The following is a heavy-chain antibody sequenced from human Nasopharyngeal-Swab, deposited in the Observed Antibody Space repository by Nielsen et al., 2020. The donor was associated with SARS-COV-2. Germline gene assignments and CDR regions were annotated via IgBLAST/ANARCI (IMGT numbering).Heavy chain of an antibody. CDR3: ARGRGSGRNYYYYMDV. Sequence: SETLSLTCTVSGYSISSGYYWGWLRQPPEKGLEWIGSIYHSGSTYYNPSLKSRVTISVDTSKNQFSLKLSSVTAADTAVYYCARGRGSGRNYYYYMDVWGKGTTVTVSS. D-gene: IGHD3-10*01. V-gene: IGHV4-38-2*02. J-gene: IGHJ6*03. CDR1: GYSISSGYY. CDR2: IYHSGST.